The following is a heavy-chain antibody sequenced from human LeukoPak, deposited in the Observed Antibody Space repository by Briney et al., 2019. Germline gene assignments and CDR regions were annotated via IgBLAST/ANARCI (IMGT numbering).Heavy chain of an antibody. V-gene: IGHV4-59*01. Sequence: SETLSLTCTVSGGSINSFYWIWIRQPPGKGLEWVGYISHSGSTNYNPSLKSRVTISVDTSKNQFSLKLSSVTAADTAVYYCARVRIELVEDYYMDVWGKGTTVTVSS. D-gene: IGHD2-15*01. CDR3: ARVRIELVEDYYMDV. CDR2: ISHSGST. CDR1: GGSINSFY. J-gene: IGHJ6*03.